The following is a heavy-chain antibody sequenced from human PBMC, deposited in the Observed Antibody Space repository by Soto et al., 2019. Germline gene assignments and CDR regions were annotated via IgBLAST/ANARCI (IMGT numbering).Heavy chain of an antibody. CDR3: ARLGCSSTSCYNGLYFDY. CDR1: GYSFTSYW. D-gene: IGHD2-2*02. J-gene: IGHJ4*02. CDR2: IYPGDSDT. V-gene: IGHV5-51*01. Sequence: GESLKISCKGSGYSFTSYWIGWVRQMPGKGLEWMGIIYPGDSDTRYSPSFQGQVTISADKSISTAYLQWSSLKASDTAMYYCARLGCSSTSCYNGLYFDYSGQGTLVTVSS.